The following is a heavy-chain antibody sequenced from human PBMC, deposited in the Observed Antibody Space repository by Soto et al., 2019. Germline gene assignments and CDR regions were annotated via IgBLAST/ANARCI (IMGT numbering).Heavy chain of an antibody. CDR3: GRGSDYLDY. J-gene: IGHJ4*02. CDR2: LYHSGSP. Sequence: PSETLSLTCTVSGGSVSSGHYYWSWIRQPPGKELEWIGYLYHSGSPKYNPPLKSRVTISIDTSKNQLSLKLSSVTAADTAVYYCGRGSDYLDYWGQGTLVTVSS. V-gene: IGHV4-61*01. CDR1: GGSVSSGHYY.